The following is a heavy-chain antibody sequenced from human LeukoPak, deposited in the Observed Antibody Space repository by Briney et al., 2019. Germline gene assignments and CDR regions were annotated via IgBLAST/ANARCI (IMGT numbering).Heavy chain of an antibody. CDR3: ARGGSGSSKYWVF. D-gene: IGHD1-1*01. CDR1: GFPLSRYW. J-gene: IGHJ4*02. CDR2: IKPDGSDK. Sequence: PSGGSLRLSCAAGFPLSRYWMTGVRQAPGRGREGVANIKPDGSDKYYGDSAKGRFSISRDNAENSVFLRMNTLGVEDSAVYYCARGGSGSSKYWVFWGRGTLVTVSS. V-gene: IGHV3-7*01.